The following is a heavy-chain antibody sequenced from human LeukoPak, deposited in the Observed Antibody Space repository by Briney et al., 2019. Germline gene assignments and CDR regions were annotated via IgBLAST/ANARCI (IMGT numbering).Heavy chain of an antibody. V-gene: IGHV4-31*03. CDR2: IYYSGGT. CDR1: GGSFSSGFY. D-gene: IGHD2-21*02. CDR3: ARAMTSHYFDY. J-gene: IGHJ4*02. Sequence: SQTLSLTCTVSGGSFSSGFYWSWIRQHPGKGLEWIGYIYYSGGTNYNPSLKSRVSILLDTSKKQFSLKLTSVTVADTAVYYCARAMTSHYFDYWGQGTLVTVSS.